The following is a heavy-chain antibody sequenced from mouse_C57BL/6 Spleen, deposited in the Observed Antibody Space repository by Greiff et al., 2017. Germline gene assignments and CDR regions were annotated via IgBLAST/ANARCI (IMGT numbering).Heavy chain of an antibody. CDR3: ARYVHDYDGSMDY. D-gene: IGHD2-4*01. CDR1: GYAFSSSW. Sequence: QVQLQQSGPELVKPGASVKISCKASGYAFSSSWMNWVKQRPGTGLEWSGRIYPGDGDTNYNGKFKGKATLTADKSSSTAYMQLSSLTSEDSAVYFCARYVHDYDGSMDYWGQGTSVTVAS. V-gene: IGHV1-82*01. J-gene: IGHJ4*01. CDR2: IYPGDGDT.